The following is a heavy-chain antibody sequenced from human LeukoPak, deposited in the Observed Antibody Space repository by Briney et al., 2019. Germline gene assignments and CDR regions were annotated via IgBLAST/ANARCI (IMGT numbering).Heavy chain of an antibody. V-gene: IGHV3-30*18. CDR2: ISYDGSNK. J-gene: IGHJ1*01. D-gene: IGHD2-15*01. Sequence: GRSLRLSCAASGFTFSSYGMHWVRQAPGKGLEWVAVISYDGSNKYYADSVKGRFTISRDNSKNTLYLQMNSLRAEDTAVYYCAKDRYCSGGSCYNKYFQHWGQGTLVTVSS. CDR1: GFTFSSYG. CDR3: AKDRYCSGGSCYNKYFQH.